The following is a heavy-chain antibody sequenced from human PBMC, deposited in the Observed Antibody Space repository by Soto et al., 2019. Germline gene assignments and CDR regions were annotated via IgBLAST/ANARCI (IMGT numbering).Heavy chain of an antibody. CDR2: ISYDAKSK. Sequence: PGGSLRLSCAASGFFFRSYWMHWVRQAPGKGLEWVAVISYDAKSKLYVNSVRGRFTIPRHNSKNTLFLQMDSLRPEDTALYYCARGLRAAGPFDSGGQGTLVTVSS. J-gene: IGHJ4*02. V-gene: IGHV3-30*03. D-gene: IGHD4-17*01. CDR3: ARGLRAAGPFDS. CDR1: GFFFRSYW.